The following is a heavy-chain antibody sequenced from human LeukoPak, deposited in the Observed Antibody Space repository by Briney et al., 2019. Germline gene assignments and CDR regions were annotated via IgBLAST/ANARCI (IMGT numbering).Heavy chain of an antibody. J-gene: IGHJ6*02. Sequence: ASVKVSCKASGYTFTSYDINWVRQAPGQGLEWMGWINTNTGNPTYAQGFTGRFVFSLDTSVSTAYLQISSLKAEDTAVYYCARVRHYDILTGSFYYYYGMDVWGQGTTVTVSS. CDR1: GYTFTSYD. D-gene: IGHD3-9*01. CDR3: ARVRHYDILTGSFYYYYGMDV. CDR2: INTNTGNP. V-gene: IGHV7-4-1*02.